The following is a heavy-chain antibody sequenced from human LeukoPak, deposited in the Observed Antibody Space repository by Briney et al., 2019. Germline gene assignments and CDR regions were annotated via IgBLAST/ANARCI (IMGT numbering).Heavy chain of an antibody. D-gene: IGHD3-3*01. CDR1: GGSISSYY. CDR3: ARLDYDFWSGYYGAFDI. Sequence: SETLSLTCTVSGGSISSYYWSWIRQPPGKGLEWIGYIYYSGSTNYNPSLKSRVTISVDTSKNQFSLKLSSVTAADTAVYYCARLDYDFWSGYYGAFDIWGQGTMVTVSS. V-gene: IGHV4-59*08. CDR2: IYYSGST. J-gene: IGHJ3*02.